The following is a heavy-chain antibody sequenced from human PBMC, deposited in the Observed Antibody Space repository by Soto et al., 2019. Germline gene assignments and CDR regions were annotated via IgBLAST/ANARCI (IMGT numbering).Heavy chain of an antibody. V-gene: IGHV3-30*03. CDR1: GFTFISYG. CDR3: ASTPVGDYPSHFDY. D-gene: IGHD4-17*01. Sequence: PGGSLRLSCAASGFTFISYGMHWVLQAPGKGLEWVAVISYDGSNKYYADSVKGRFTISRDNSKNTLYLQMNSLRAGDTAVYYCASTPVGDYPSHFDYWGQGTLVTVSS. J-gene: IGHJ4*02. CDR2: ISYDGSNK.